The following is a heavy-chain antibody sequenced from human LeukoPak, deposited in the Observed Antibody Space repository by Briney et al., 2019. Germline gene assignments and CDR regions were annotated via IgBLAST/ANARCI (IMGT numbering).Heavy chain of an antibody. CDR3: AKDPRGFPGGYFQH. Sequence: GGSLRLSCAASGFTFSSYAMHWVRQAPGKGLEWVAVISYDGSNKYYADSVKGRFTISRDNSKNTLYLQMNSLRAEDTAVYYCAKDPRGFPGGYFQHWGQGTLVTVSS. V-gene: IGHV3-30*04. CDR1: GFTFSSYA. D-gene: IGHD2-15*01. CDR2: ISYDGSNK. J-gene: IGHJ1*01.